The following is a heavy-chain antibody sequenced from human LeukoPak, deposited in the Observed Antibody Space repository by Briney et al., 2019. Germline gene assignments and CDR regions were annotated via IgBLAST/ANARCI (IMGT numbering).Heavy chain of an antibody. Sequence: GGFLKLSCAASGFTFDDYAMHWVRQAPGKGLEWVAFIRYDGSNKYYADSVKGRFTISRDNSKNTLYLQMNSLRAEDTAVYYCAKDRDYSNYYDAFDIWGQGTMVTVSS. CDR2: IRYDGSNK. V-gene: IGHV3-30*02. CDR3: AKDRDYSNYYDAFDI. D-gene: IGHD4-11*01. J-gene: IGHJ3*02. CDR1: GFTFDDYA.